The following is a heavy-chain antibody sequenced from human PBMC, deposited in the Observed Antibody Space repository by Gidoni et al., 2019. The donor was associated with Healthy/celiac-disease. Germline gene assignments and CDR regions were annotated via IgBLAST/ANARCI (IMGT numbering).Heavy chain of an antibody. J-gene: IGHJ4*02. CDR3: ARAHSSGPSESYYFDY. Sequence: SYAMHWVRQAPGKGLEWVAVISYDGSNKYYADSVKGRFTSSRDNSKNTLYLQMNSLRAEDTAVYYCARAHSSGPSESYYFDYWGQGTLVTVSS. V-gene: IGHV3-30-3*01. CDR1: SYA. D-gene: IGHD6-19*01. CDR2: ISYDGSNK.